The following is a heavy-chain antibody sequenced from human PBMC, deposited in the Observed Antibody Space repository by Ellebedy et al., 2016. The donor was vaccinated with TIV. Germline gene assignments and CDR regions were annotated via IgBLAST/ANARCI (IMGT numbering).Heavy chain of an antibody. Sequence: GESLKISCVASGFSFRSYWMSWVRQAPGKGLKWVANIYQDGSNQYYVDSVKGRFTISRDNANKSLFLQMNSLRGEDTAVYYCARRGSYGDYAVQVNSWFDTWGQGTLVTVSS. V-gene: IGHV3-7*01. D-gene: IGHD4-17*01. CDR3: ARRGSYGDYAVQVNSWFDT. CDR1: GFSFRSYW. CDR2: IYQDGSNQ. J-gene: IGHJ5*02.